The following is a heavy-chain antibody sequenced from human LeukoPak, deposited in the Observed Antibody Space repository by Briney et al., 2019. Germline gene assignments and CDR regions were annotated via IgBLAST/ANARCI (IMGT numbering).Heavy chain of an antibody. CDR2: ISAYNGNT. CDR1: GYTFTSYG. Sequence: ASVKVSCKASGYTFTSYGISWVRQAPGQGLEWMGWISAYNGNTNYAQKLQGRVTMTTDTSTSTAYMELRSLRSDDTAVYYCARSNIVVVPAASYYGMDVWGQGTTVTVSS. V-gene: IGHV1-18*01. CDR3: ARSNIVVVPAASYYGMDV. J-gene: IGHJ6*02. D-gene: IGHD2-2*01.